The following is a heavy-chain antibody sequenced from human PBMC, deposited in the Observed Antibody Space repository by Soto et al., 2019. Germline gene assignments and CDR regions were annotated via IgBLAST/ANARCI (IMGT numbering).Heavy chain of an antibody. V-gene: IGHV4-4*02. D-gene: IGHD6-19*01. J-gene: IGHJ6*02. CDR1: GGSISSSNW. CDR2: IYHSGST. CDR3: ARDRGIAVAGAFYYYGMDV. Sequence: SETLSLTCAVSGGSISSSNWWSWVRQPPGKGLEWIGEIYHSGSTNCNPSLKSRVTISVDKSKNQFPLKLSSVTAADTAVYYCARDRGIAVAGAFYYYGMDVWGQGTTVTVSS.